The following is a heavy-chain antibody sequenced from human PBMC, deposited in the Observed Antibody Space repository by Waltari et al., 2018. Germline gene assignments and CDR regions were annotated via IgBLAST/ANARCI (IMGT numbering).Heavy chain of an antibody. CDR3: AVLKYSGSYYGSDY. CDR2: SNPNSGGT. J-gene: IGHJ4*02. CDR1: GYTFTGYY. V-gene: IGHV1-2*02. Sequence: QVQLVQSGAEVKKPGASVKVSCKASGYTFTGYYMHWVRQAPGQGLEWMGWSNPNSGGTNDAQKFQGRVTMTRDTSISTAYMELSRLRSDDTAVYYCAVLKYSGSYYGSDYWGQGTLVTVSS. D-gene: IGHD1-26*01.